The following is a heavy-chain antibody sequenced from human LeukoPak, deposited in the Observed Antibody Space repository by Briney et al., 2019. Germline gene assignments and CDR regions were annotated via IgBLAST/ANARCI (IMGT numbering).Heavy chain of an antibody. V-gene: IGHV3-20*04. D-gene: IGHD6-13*01. Sequence: GGSLRLSCAASGFTFDDYGMSWVRQAPGKGLEWVSGINWNGGSTGYADSVKGRFTISRDNAKNSLYLQMNSLRAEDTALYYCARVDSSSWYYYYYYMDVWGKGTTVTVSS. J-gene: IGHJ6*03. CDR3: ARVDSSSWYYYYYYMDV. CDR1: GFTFDDYG. CDR2: INWNGGST.